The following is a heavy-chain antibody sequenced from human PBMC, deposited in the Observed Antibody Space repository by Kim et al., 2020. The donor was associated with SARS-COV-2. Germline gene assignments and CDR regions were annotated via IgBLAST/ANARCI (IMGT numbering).Heavy chain of an antibody. CDR2: IIPIFGTA. V-gene: IGHV1-69*13. D-gene: IGHD4-17*01. CDR3: ARAGPYGDYWGY. CDR1: GGTFSSYA. Sequence: SVKVSCKASGGTFSSYAISWVRQAPGQGLEWMGGIIPIFGTANYAQKFQGRVTITADESTSTAYMELSSLRSEDTAVYYCARAGPYGDYWGYWGQGTLVTVSS. J-gene: IGHJ4*02.